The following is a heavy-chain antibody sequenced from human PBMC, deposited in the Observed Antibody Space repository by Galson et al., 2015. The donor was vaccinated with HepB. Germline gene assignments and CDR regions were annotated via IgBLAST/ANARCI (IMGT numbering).Heavy chain of an antibody. CDR3: AHRPSGWWCWFDP. CDR1: GFSLSTRREG. CDR2: IYWVDDT. D-gene: IGHD2-21*01. Sequence: PPLVKPTQTLKLPSTFSGFSLSTRREGVGWIRQPPGKALEWLELIYWVDDTRYSPSLKSRLTITKDTSKNQVVLTMTNMDPVDTATYYCAHRPSGWWCWFDPWGQGTLVTVSS. J-gene: IGHJ5*02. V-gene: IGHV2-5*02.